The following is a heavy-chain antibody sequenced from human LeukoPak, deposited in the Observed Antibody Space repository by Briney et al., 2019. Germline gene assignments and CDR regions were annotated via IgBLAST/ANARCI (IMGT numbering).Heavy chain of an antibody. V-gene: IGHV4-34*01. Sequence: SETLSLTCAVYGGSFSGYYWSWIRQPPGKGLEWIGEINHSGSTNYNPSLKSRVTISVDTSKNQFSLKLSSVTAADTAVYYCARGNPQPEEDIVVVVAAPYFDYSGQGTLVTVSS. J-gene: IGHJ4*02. CDR2: INHSGST. CDR1: GGSFSGYY. CDR3: ARGNPQPEEDIVVVVAAPYFDY. D-gene: IGHD2-15*01.